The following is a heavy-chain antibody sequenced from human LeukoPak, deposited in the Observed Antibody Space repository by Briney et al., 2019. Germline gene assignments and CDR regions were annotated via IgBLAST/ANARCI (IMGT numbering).Heavy chain of an antibody. CDR1: GFTFSSYA. Sequence: GGSLRLSCAASGFTFSSYAMSWVRQAPGKGLEWVSAISGSGGSTYYADSVKGRFTISRDNSKNTLYLQMNSLRAEDTAVYYCVKDGGYSNKMTNWFDPWGQGTLVTVSS. D-gene: IGHD4-11*01. J-gene: IGHJ5*02. CDR3: VKDGGYSNKMTNWFDP. V-gene: IGHV3-23*01. CDR2: ISGSGGST.